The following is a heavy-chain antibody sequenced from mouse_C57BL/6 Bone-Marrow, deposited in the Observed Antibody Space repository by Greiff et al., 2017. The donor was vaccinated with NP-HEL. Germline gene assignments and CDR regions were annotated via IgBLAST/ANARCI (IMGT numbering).Heavy chain of an antibody. CDR3: ARRDHGNTGDYFDY. V-gene: IGHV1-81*01. CDR2: IYPRSGNT. Sequence: QVQLQQSGAELARPGASVKLSCKASGYTFTSYGISWVKQRTGQGLEWIGEIYPRSGNTYYNEKFKGKATLTADKSSSTAYMELRSLTSEDSAVYFCARRDHGNTGDYFDYWGQGTTLTVSS. CDR1: GYTFTSYG. J-gene: IGHJ2*01. D-gene: IGHD2-1*01.